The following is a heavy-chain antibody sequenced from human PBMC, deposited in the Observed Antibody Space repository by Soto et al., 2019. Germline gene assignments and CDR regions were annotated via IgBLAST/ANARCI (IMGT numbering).Heavy chain of an antibody. J-gene: IGHJ4*02. V-gene: IGHV1-69*01. D-gene: IGHD6-13*01. CDR2: IIPIFGTA. Sequence: QVQLVQSGAEVKKPGSSVKVSCKASGGTFSSYAISWVRQAPGQGLEWMGGIIPIFGTANYAQQFQGRVTITADESTSTAYMELSSLRSEDTAVYYCASHARGVAAAPPDPIFDYCGQGTLVTVSS. CDR3: ASHARGVAAAPPDPIFDY. CDR1: GGTFSSYA.